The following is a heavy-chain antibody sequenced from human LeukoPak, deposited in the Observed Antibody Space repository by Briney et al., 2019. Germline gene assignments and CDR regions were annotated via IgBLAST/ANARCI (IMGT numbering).Heavy chain of an antibody. CDR3: ATEVPIVY. CDR1: GFTVSSSH. Sequence: GGSLRLSCAASGFTVSSSHMTWVRQAPGKGLEWVSIVYSNGTAYYADSVKGRFTISTDNSKNTVHLHMNSLRGDDTAVYYCATEVPIVYWGREPWPPSPQ. D-gene: IGHD3-16*02. V-gene: IGHV3-66*03. CDR2: VYSNGTA. J-gene: IGHJ4*02.